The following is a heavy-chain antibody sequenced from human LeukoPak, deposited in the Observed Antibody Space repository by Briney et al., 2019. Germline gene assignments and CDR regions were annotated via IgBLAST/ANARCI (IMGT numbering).Heavy chain of an antibody. Sequence: GGSLRLSCGASGFTFSSYSMNWVRQAPGKGLEWVSSISSSSSYIYYADSVKGRFTISRDNAKNSLYLQMNSLRAEDTAVYYCATVVVVPAATDYWGQGTLVTVSS. CDR1: GFTFSSYS. J-gene: IGHJ4*02. CDR3: ATVVVVPAATDY. D-gene: IGHD2-2*01. V-gene: IGHV3-21*01. CDR2: ISSSSSYI.